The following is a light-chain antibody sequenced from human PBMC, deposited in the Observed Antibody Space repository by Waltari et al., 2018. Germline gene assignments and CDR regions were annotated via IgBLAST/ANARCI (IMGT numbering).Light chain of an antibody. CDR2: GNSAGSH. V-gene: IGLV4-69*01. CDR3: QTGGHGTWV. J-gene: IGLJ3*02. Sequence: QPGKGPRYWIKGNSAGSHSKGDEIPDRFSGSSAGAERYLTISSLQSEDEADYYCQTGGHGTWVFGGGTKLTVL.